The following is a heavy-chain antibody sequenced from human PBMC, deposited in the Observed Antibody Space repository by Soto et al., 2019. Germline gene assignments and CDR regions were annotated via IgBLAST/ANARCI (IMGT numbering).Heavy chain of an antibody. D-gene: IGHD2-21*02. CDR2: INHGGST. Sequence: SETLSLTCAVYGGSFSGYYWSWIRQPPGKGLEWIGEINHGGSTNYNPSLKSRVTILVDTSKNQFSLKLSSVTAADTAVYYCARGRAVVTASSYYYYGMDVWGQGTTVTVSS. CDR3: ARGRAVVTASSYYYYGMDV. V-gene: IGHV4-34*01. J-gene: IGHJ6*02. CDR1: GGSFSGYY.